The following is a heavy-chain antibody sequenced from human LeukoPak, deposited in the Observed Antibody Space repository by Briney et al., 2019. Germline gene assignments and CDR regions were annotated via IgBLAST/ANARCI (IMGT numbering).Heavy chain of an antibody. CDR2: IYSGGST. D-gene: IGHD3-9*01. J-gene: IGHJ4*02. V-gene: IGHV3-53*01. CDR3: AAIAPSGLF. CDR1: GFDVSRNY. Sequence: GGSLRLSCTASGFDVSRNYMSWVRQAPGKGLEWVSVIYSGGSTYYADSVKGRFTISRDNSENTLYPHMNNLRAEDTAVYFCAAIAPSGLFWGQGTLVTVSS.